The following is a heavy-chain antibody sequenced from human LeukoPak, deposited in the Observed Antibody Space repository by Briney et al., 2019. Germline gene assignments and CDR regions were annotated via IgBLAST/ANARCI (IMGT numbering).Heavy chain of an antibody. CDR1: GFSFTSYA. Sequence: GSLRLSCAASGFSFTSYAMSWVRQAQGKGLEWIGSLYYDGRTYYNPSLESRLTIPVDTSNNQFSVKLTSVTATDTAVYYCARRRGKWDVNWFDPWGQGTLVTVSS. J-gene: IGHJ5*02. V-gene: IGHV4-39*01. D-gene: IGHD1-26*01. CDR2: LYYDGRT. CDR3: ARRRGKWDVNWFDP.